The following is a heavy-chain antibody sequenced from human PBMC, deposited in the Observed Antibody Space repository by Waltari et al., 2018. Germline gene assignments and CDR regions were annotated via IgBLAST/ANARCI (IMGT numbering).Heavy chain of an antibody. D-gene: IGHD3-22*01. CDR3: AREPSPDSSGYFYYYMDV. CDR1: GFTFSRYW. Sequence: EVQLVESGGGLVQPGGSLRLSCAASGFTFSRYWMHWVRQAPGKGRVWVSRINSDGSGTSYADSVKGRFTISRDNAKNTLYLQLNSLRVEDTAVYYCAREPSPDSSGYFYYYMDVWGKGTTVTVSS. V-gene: IGHV3-74*01. CDR2: INSDGSGT. J-gene: IGHJ6*03.